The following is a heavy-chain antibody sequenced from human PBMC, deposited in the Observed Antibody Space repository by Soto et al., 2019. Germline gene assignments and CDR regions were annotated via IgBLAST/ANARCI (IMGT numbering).Heavy chain of an antibody. Sequence: SETLSLTCTVSGGSISSYYWSWIRQPPGKGLERIGYMYYGGRTNYNPSLKGRVTISVDTSKMQVSLKLSSVTAADTAVYFCARGTPSPLIVRSSRGPWFDPWGQGTLVTVSS. CDR2: MYYGGRT. J-gene: IGHJ5*02. V-gene: IGHV4-59*08. CDR3: ARGTPSPLIVRSSRGPWFDP. CDR1: GGSISSYY. D-gene: IGHD2-15*01.